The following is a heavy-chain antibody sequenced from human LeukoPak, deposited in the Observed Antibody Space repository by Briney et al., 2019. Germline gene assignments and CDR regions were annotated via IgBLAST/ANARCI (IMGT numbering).Heavy chain of an antibody. CDR3: AKDYGSGSYYNWLFDY. D-gene: IGHD3-10*01. Sequence: PGGSLRLSCAASGLTFYDYAMHLVRQAPGKGLGWVSGISWNSGSIGYADSVKGRLTISRDNAKNSLYLQMNSLRAEDTALYYCAKDYGSGSYYNWLFDYWGQGTLVTVSS. CDR2: ISWNSGSI. V-gene: IGHV3-9*01. J-gene: IGHJ4*02. CDR1: GLTFYDYA.